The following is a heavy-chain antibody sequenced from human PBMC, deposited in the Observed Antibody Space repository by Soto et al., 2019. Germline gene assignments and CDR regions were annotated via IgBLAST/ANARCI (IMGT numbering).Heavy chain of an antibody. Sequence: SETLSLTCTVSGGSISSGGYYWSWIRQHPGKGLEWIGYIYYSGSTYYNPSLKSRVTISVDTSKNQFSLKLSSVTAADTAVYYCARGEDYFWSGYYTGYYYYGMDVWGQGTTVTVSS. CDR1: GGSISSGGYY. D-gene: IGHD3-3*01. J-gene: IGHJ6*02. CDR3: ARGEDYFWSGYYTGYYYYGMDV. V-gene: IGHV4-31*03. CDR2: IYYSGST.